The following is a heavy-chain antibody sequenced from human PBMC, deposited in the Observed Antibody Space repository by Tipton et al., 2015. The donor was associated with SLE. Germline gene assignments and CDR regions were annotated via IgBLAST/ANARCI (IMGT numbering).Heavy chain of an antibody. CDR3: AKDGQYNDGWFRGWSWFDP. V-gene: IGHV3-23*04. Sequence: QLVQSGGGLVQPGGSLRLSCAASGFTVRSNYMSWVRQAPGKGPEWVSGISGSGGSTYYADSVKGQFTISRDNSKNTVYLQMNSLRVEDTAVYYCAKDGQYNDGWFRGWSWFDPWGQGTLVTVSS. D-gene: IGHD6-19*01. CDR2: ISGSGGST. CDR1: GFTVRSNY. J-gene: IGHJ5*02.